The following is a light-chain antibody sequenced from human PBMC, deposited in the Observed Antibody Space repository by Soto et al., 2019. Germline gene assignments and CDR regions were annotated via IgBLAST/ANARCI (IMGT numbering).Light chain of an antibody. Sequence: QSVLTQPPSASGTPGQRVTISCSGSSSNIGSNYVYWYQQLPGTAPKLLIYRNNQRPSGVPDRFSGSKSGTSASLAISGLRSDDEADYYCAAWDDSLSALVFGGGTKLTVL. CDR1: SSNIGSNY. J-gene: IGLJ2*01. CDR2: RNN. V-gene: IGLV1-47*01. CDR3: AAWDDSLSALV.